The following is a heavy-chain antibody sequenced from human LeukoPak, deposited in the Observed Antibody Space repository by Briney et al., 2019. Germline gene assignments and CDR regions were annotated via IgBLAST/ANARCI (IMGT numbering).Heavy chain of an antibody. Sequence: SETLSLTCAVYGGSFSGYYWSWIRQPPGKGLEWIGEINHSGSTNYNPSLKGRVTISVDTSKNQFSLKLSSVTAADTAVYYCARLGYYDSGGLLRDAFDIWGQGTMVTVSS. CDR3: ARLGYYDSGGLLRDAFDI. J-gene: IGHJ3*02. CDR1: GGSFSGYY. V-gene: IGHV4-34*01. D-gene: IGHD3-22*01. CDR2: INHSGST.